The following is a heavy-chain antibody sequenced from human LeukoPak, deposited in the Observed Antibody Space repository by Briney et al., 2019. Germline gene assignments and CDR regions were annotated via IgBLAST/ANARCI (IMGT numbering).Heavy chain of an antibody. CDR2: INAGNGNT. CDR1: GYTFTSYA. D-gene: IGHD6-19*01. V-gene: IGHV1-3*01. J-gene: IGHJ3*02. Sequence: LVKVSCKASGYTFTSYAMHWVRQAPGQRLEWMGWINAGNGNTKYSQKFQGRVTITRDTSASTAYMELSSLRSEDTAVYYCASDVSSGWYYSVGNNDAFDIWGQGTMVTVSS. CDR3: ASDVSSGWYYSVGNNDAFDI.